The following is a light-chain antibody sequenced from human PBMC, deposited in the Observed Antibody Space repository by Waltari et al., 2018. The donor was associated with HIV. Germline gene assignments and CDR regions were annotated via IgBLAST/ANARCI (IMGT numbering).Light chain of an antibody. CDR2: RDN. CDR3: AAWDDILSGWV. V-gene: IGLV1-47*01. CDR1: SANVGNT. Sequence: QSVLTQPPSASGTPGQRVTISCSGSSANVGNTVYWYQQLPGTAPKVLIYRDNQRPSGVPDRFSGSWSGTSASLDVSGLRSEDEANYFCAAWDDILSGWVFGGGTKLTVL. J-gene: IGLJ3*02.